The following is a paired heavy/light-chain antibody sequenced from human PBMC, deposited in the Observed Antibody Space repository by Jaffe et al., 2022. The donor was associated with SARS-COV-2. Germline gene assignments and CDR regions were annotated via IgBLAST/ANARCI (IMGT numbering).Light chain of an antibody. Sequence: DIQMTQSPSSLSASVGDRVTITCRASQSISTYLNWYQQKPGKAPKVLIYAASSLQSGVPSRFSGSGSGTDFTLTISSLQPEDFATYYCQQTYSAPWTFGQGTEVEIK. CDR3: QQTYSAPWT. V-gene: IGKV1-39*01. CDR1: QSISTY. CDR2: AAS. J-gene: IGKJ1*01.
Heavy chain of an antibody. Sequence: QVQLQESGPGLVKPSETLSLTCTVSGGSVSSGSYYWSWIRQPPGKGLEYIGYIYYSGATNYNPSLKSRVTISVDTSKNQFSLKLSSVTAADTAVYYCAKVGGTGRYYYYMDVWGKGTTVTVSS. CDR1: GGSVSSGSYY. D-gene: IGHD1-1*01. V-gene: IGHV4-61*01. CDR3: AKVGGTGRYYYYMDV. J-gene: IGHJ6*03. CDR2: IYYSGAT.